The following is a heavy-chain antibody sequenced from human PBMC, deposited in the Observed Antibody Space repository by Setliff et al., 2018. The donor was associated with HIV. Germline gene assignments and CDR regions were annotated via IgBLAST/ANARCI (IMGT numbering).Heavy chain of an antibody. D-gene: IGHD4-17*01. J-gene: IGHJ3*02. CDR3: ARRGYYGAFDI. CDR2: VYHSGST. Sequence: SETLSLTCGVSGYSISSGYYWGWIRQPPGKGLEWIGSVYHSGSTYYNPSLKSRVTISVDASKNQFSLKLSSVTAADTAVYYCARRGYYGAFDIWGQGTMVTVSS. CDR1: GYSISSGYY. V-gene: IGHV4-38-2*01.